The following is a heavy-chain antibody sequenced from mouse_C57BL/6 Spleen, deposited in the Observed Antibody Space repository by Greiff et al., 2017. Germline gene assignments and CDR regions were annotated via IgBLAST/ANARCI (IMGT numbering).Heavy chain of an antibody. CDR1: GFNIKDDY. V-gene: IGHV14-4*01. CDR3: NKGYDGFYGGFAY. J-gene: IGHJ3*01. CDR2: IDPENGDT. D-gene: IGHD2-3*01. Sequence: EVKLMESGAELVRPGASVKLSCTASGFNIKDDYLHWVKQRPEQGLAWIGWIDPENGDTEYASKFQGKATITADTSSNTAYLQLSSLTSEDTAVYYCNKGYDGFYGGFAYWGQGTLVTVAA.